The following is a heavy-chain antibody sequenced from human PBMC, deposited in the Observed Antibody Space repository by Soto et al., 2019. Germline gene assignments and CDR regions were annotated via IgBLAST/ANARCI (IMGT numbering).Heavy chain of an antibody. CDR3: ARDQRRGYRGVCFDY. J-gene: IGHJ4*02. Sequence: GGSLRLSCAASGFTFSSYWMSWVRQAPGKGVEGGANIKQDGSEKYYVDSVKGRFTISRDNAKNSLYLQMNSLRAEDTALYYCARDQRRGYRGVCFDYWGQGTLVTVSS. CDR1: GFTFSSYW. V-gene: IGHV3-7*01. D-gene: IGHD6-13*01. CDR2: IKQDGSEK.